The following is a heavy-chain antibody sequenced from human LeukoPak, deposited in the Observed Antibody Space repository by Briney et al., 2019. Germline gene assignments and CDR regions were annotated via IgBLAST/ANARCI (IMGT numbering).Heavy chain of an antibody. J-gene: IGHJ4*02. V-gene: IGHV3-48*02. CDR1: GFTFSDHY. CDR3: ARGRYCSSASCYFDS. CDR2: ISGTSNTI. Sequence: GGSLRLSCAASGFTFSDHYMDWVRQAPGKGLEWVSYISGTSNTIYYADSVKGRFTISRDNAKNSLYLQMDSLRDEDTAVYYCARGRYCSSASCYFDSWGQGTLVTVSS. D-gene: IGHD2-2*01.